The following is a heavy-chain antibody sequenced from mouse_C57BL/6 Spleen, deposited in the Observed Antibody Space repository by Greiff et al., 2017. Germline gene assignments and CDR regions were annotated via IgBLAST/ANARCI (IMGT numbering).Heavy chain of an antibody. J-gene: IGHJ4*01. CDR2: IDPSDSYT. CDR3: ARGGTYYGSSYDAMDY. Sequence: VKLQQPGAELVKPGASVKLSCKASGYTFTSYWMQWVKQRPGQGLEWIGEIDPSDSYTNYNQKFKGKATLTVDTSSSTAYMQLSSLTSEDSAVYYCARGGTYYGSSYDAMDYWGQGTSVTVSS. CDR1: GYTFTSYW. D-gene: IGHD1-1*01. V-gene: IGHV1-50*01.